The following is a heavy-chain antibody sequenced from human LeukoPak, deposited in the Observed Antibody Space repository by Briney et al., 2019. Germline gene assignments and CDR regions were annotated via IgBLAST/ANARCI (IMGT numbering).Heavy chain of an antibody. CDR2: ISGSGGST. D-gene: IGHD3-22*01. V-gene: IGHV3-23*01. Sequence: GGSLRLSCAASGFTFSSYATSWVRQAPGKGLEWVSTISGSGGSTYYADSVKGRFTISRDNSKNTLYLQMNSLRAEDTAVYYCAKDRLSVYYYDSSGYYYFDYWGQGTLVIVSS. CDR3: AKDRLSVYYYDSSGYYYFDY. J-gene: IGHJ4*02. CDR1: GFTFSSYA.